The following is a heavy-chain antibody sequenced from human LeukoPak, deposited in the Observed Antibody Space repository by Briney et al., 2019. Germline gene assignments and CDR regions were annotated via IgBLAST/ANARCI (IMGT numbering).Heavy chain of an antibody. Sequence: SETLSLTCTVSGGSISSYYWSWIRQPPGKGLEWIGYIYYSGSTNYNPSLKSRVTISVDTSKNQFSLKLSSVTAADTAVYYCARGIADFWSGYCRFDPWGQGTLVTVSS. J-gene: IGHJ5*02. D-gene: IGHD3-3*01. CDR3: ARGIADFWSGYCRFDP. V-gene: IGHV4-59*01. CDR2: IYYSGST. CDR1: GGSISSYY.